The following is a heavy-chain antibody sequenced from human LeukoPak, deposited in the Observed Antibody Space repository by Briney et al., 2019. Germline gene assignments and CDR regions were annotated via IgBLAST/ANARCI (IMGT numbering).Heavy chain of an antibody. V-gene: IGHV4-61*01. CDR3: ARDKPTSLRSYYYYYMDV. D-gene: IGHD3-16*01. CDR2: IYYSGST. CDR1: GGSISSSSYY. J-gene: IGHJ6*03. Sequence: TSETLSLTCTVSGGSISSSSYYWIWIRQPPGKGLEWIGYIYYSGSTNYNPSLKSRVTISVDTSKNQFSLKLSSVTAADTAVYYCARDKPTSLRSYYYYYMDVWGKGTTVTISS.